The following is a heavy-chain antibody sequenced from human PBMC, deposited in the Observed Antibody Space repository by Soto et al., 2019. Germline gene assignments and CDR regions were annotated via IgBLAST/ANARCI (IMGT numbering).Heavy chain of an antibody. J-gene: IGHJ4*01. CDR2: INPSGGST. CDR3: ARVDGILTGYYAFDY. CDR1: GYSFTNYD. Sequence: ASVKVSCKASGYSFTNYDIHWVRQAAGLGLEWMGIINPSGGSTSYAQKFQGRVTMTRDTSTSTVYMELSSLRSEDTAVYYCARVDGILTGYYAFDYWG. D-gene: IGHD3-9*01. V-gene: IGHV1-46*03.